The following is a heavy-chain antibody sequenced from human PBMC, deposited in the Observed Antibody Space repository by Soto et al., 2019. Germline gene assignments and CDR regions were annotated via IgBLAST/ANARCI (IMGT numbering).Heavy chain of an antibody. CDR3: ASGYDYVWGSYRPLVDY. J-gene: IGHJ4*02. V-gene: IGHV3-11*01. D-gene: IGHD3-16*02. Sequence: GSLRLSCAASGFTFSDYWMTWVRQAPGKGLEWVSYISSSGSTIYYADSVKGRFTISRDNAKNSLYLQMNSLRAEDTAVYYCASGYDYVWGSYRPLVDYWGQGTLVTVSS. CDR2: ISSSGSTI. CDR1: GFTFSDYW.